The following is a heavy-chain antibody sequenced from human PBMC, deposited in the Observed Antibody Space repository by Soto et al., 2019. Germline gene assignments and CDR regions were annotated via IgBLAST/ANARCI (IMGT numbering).Heavy chain of an antibody. CDR1: GFTVSSYA. Sequence: PGGSLRLSCAASGFTVSSYAMSWVRQAPGKGLEWVSVISGGGGNTYYADSVKGRFTISRGSSKNTLYLQINSLRAEDTAVYYCAKVFYDSTGYRFDYWGQGTLVTVSS. CDR2: ISGGGGNT. D-gene: IGHD3-22*01. V-gene: IGHV3-23*01. J-gene: IGHJ4*02. CDR3: AKVFYDSTGYRFDY.